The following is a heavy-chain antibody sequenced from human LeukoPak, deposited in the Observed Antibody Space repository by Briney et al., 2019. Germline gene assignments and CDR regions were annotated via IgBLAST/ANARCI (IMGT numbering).Heavy chain of an antibody. J-gene: IGHJ6*03. V-gene: IGHV4-34*01. CDR3: ARGPVLKNSSGYYRYYYYMDV. D-gene: IGHD3-22*01. Sequence: SETLSLTCVVYGGSFSGYYWNWIRQPPGKGLEWIGEIIHSGSTNYNLSLKSRVTISVDTSKNQFSLKLSSVTAADTAVYYCARGPVLKNSSGYYRYYYYMDVWGKGTTVTVSS. CDR2: IIHSGST. CDR1: GGSFSGYY.